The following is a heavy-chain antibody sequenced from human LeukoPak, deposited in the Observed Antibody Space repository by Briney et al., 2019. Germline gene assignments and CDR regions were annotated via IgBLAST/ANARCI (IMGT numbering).Heavy chain of an antibody. CDR3: ARDNGRSIFGVVIPTYDY. Sequence: GGSLRLSCAASGFTFSSYGMHWVRQAPGKGLEWVAVIWYDGSNKYCADSVKGRFTISRDNSKNALYLQMNSLRAEDTAVYYCARDNGRSIFGVVIPTYDYWGQGTLVTVSS. J-gene: IGHJ4*02. D-gene: IGHD3-3*01. CDR1: GFTFSSYG. CDR2: IWYDGSNK. V-gene: IGHV3-33*01.